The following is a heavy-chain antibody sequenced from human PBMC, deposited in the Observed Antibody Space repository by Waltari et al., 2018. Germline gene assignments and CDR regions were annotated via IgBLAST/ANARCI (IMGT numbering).Heavy chain of an antibody. V-gene: IGHV1-69*13. J-gene: IGHJ6*02. CDR1: GGTFSSYA. CDR3: AREEWLVGAPNYYYGMDV. CDR2: IIPIFGTA. D-gene: IGHD1-26*01. Sequence: QVQLVQSGAEVKKPGSSVKVSCKASGGTFSSYAISWVRQAPGQGLEWMGGIIPIFGTANYAQKFQGRVTITADESTSTAYMELSSLRSEDTAVYYCAREEWLVGAPNYYYGMDVWGQGTTVTVSS.